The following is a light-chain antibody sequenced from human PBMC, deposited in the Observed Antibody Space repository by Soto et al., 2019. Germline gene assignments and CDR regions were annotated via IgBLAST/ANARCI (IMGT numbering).Light chain of an antibody. J-gene: IGKJ2*03. CDR1: QSVDSRD. CDR2: AVS. CDR3: QQYGSSPRYS. Sequence: DIVLTQSPGTLSLSPGERATLSCRASQSVDSRDLAWYQQKPGQAPRLVIHAVSRRATGIPDRFSGSGSGTDFTLTISRLEPEDFAEYYCQQYGSSPRYSFGQGTDLEIK. V-gene: IGKV3-20*01.